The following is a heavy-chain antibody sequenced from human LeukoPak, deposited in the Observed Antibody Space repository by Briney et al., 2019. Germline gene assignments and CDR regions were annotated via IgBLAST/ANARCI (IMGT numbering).Heavy chain of an antibody. J-gene: IGHJ4*02. CDR2: IHPGDSDT. V-gene: IGHV5-51*01. Sequence: GESLKISCKGSGYSFNNYWIGWVRQMPGKGLEWMGIIHPGDSDTRYSPSFQGQVTISADKSISTAYLQWSSLKASDTAIYYCARHSYYASGSRRGDYFGYWGQGTLVTVSS. CDR3: ARHSYYASGSRRGDYFGY. D-gene: IGHD3-10*01. CDR1: GYSFNNYW.